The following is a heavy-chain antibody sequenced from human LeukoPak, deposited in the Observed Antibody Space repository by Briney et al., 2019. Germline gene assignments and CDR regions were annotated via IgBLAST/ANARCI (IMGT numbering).Heavy chain of an antibody. CDR2: IKLDGSEK. Sequence: GGSLRLSCVASGFTFGKYWMSWVRQAPGKGLEWVANIKLDGSEKNYVDSVKGRFTISRDNSKNTLYLQMNSLRAEDTAVYYCAKDLRAARRGFDYWGQGTLVTVSS. V-gene: IGHV3-7*03. D-gene: IGHD6-6*01. CDR3: AKDLRAARRGFDY. CDR1: GFTFGKYW. J-gene: IGHJ4*02.